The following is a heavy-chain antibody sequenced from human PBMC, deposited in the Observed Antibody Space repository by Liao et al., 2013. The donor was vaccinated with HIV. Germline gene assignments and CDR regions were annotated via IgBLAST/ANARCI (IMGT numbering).Heavy chain of an antibody. Sequence: QVQLQESGPGLVKPSETLSLTCTVSGGSISSYYWSWIRQPAGKGLEWIGRIYTSGSTNYNPSLKSRVTMSVDTSKNQFSLKLSSVTAADTAVYYCARDGRGYYDFWSGRHSYNWFDPWGQGTLVTVSS. CDR1: GGSISSYY. V-gene: IGHV4-4*07. J-gene: IGHJ5*02. CDR2: IYTSGST. D-gene: IGHD3-3*01. CDR3: ARDGRGYYDFWSGRHSYNWFDP.